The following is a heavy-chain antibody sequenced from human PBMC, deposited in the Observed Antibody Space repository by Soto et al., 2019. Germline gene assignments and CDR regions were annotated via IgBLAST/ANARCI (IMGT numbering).Heavy chain of an antibody. CDR1: GFTFSTYA. V-gene: IGHV3-23*05. Sequence: EVQLLESGGGLVQPGGSLRLSCAASGFTFSTYAMSWVRQAPGKGLEWVSGIRTTGTITYYVDSVKGRFTISRDNSKNTLYLQMNSLRAEDTAVYYCAKPRIGWKDAFDIWGQGTMVTVSS. CDR3: AKPRIGWKDAFDI. D-gene: IGHD1-1*01. CDR2: IRTTGTIT. J-gene: IGHJ3*02.